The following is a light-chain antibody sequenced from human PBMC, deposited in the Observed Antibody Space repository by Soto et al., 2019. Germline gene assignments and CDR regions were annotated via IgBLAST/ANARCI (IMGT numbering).Light chain of an antibody. J-gene: IGKJ3*01. Sequence: DIQMTQSPSSLSASVGDRVTITCQASQDISNYLNWYQQKPGKAPKLLIYDASNLETGVPSRFSGSGSGTDFTFTISRLQTEGIATYYCQQYDNLPFTFGPGTKVDIK. V-gene: IGKV1-33*01. CDR3: QQYDNLPFT. CDR2: DAS. CDR1: QDISNY.